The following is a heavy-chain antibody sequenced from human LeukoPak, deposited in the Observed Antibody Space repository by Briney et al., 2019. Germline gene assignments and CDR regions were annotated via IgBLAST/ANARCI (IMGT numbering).Heavy chain of an antibody. CDR2: ISYRENK. CDR3: ASSNYEPSLKSRVTISVDTSKNQFSLKLSSVTAADTAVYYCARLIAAAGPPYYYGMDV. Sequence: SETLSLTCTLSGVSLSRYHWSWIREPPGKGLEGRGYISYRENKHYDPSHKRRHTIRGDTSKHLFPLDLRSVPPAHAAVYYCASSNYEPSLKSRVTISVDTSKNQFSLKLSSVTAADTAVYYCARLIAAAGPPYYYGMDVWGQGTTVTVSS. CDR1: GVSLSRYH. J-gene: IGHJ6*02. V-gene: IGHV4-59*08. D-gene: IGHD3-10*01.